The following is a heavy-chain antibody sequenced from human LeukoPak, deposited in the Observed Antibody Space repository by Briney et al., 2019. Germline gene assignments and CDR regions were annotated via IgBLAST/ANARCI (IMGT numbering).Heavy chain of an antibody. D-gene: IGHD6-6*01. Sequence: ASVKISFKVSGYTFTDYYMHWVQQAPAKGLEWMGLVDPEDGETIYAEKFQGRVTITADTPTDTAYMERSSLRSEDTAVYYCATLGYSSSFDYWGQGTLVTVSS. CDR3: ATLGYSSSFDY. CDR2: VDPEDGET. J-gene: IGHJ4*02. V-gene: IGHV1-69-2*01. CDR1: GYTFTDYY.